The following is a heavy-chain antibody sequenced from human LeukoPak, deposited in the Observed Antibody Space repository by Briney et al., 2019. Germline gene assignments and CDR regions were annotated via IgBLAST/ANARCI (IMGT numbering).Heavy chain of an antibody. D-gene: IGHD3-16*02. Sequence: PGGSLRLSCAASGFTFSSYWMGWVRQAPGKGLEWVANIKEDGSNLYYLDSVKGRFTISRDSAKNSLHLQMNSLRAEDTAVYFCARVICDYVWGSYRCHFDYWGQGTLVSVSS. CDR3: ARVICDYVWGSYRCHFDY. CDR1: GFTFSSYW. V-gene: IGHV3-7*01. J-gene: IGHJ4*02. CDR2: IKEDGSNL.